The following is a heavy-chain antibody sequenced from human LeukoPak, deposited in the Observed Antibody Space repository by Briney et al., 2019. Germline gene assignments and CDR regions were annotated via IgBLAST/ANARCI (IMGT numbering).Heavy chain of an antibody. Sequence: SQTLSLTCAISGDSVSSNSAAWNWIRQSPSRGLEWLGRTYYRSKWYYDYAVSVQGRITINPDTLKNQFSLQLSSVTPEDTAVYYCARDEGNTGWHTFDIWGQGTLIIVSS. CDR2: TYYRSKWYY. D-gene: IGHD6-19*01. J-gene: IGHJ4*02. CDR3: ARDEGNTGWHTFDI. V-gene: IGHV6-1*01. CDR1: GDSVSSNSAA.